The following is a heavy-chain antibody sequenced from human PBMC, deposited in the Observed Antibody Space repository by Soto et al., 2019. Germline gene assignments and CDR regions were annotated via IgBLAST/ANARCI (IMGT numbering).Heavy chain of an antibody. V-gene: IGHV3-23*01. D-gene: IGHD2-15*01. Sequence: EVQLLESGGGLVQPGGSLRLSCAASGFTFSSYAMNWVRQAPGKGLEWVSGISGNGGTTYYAESVKGRFTISRDNYKNTLYLQMDSLRAEDTAVYYCVNPRGGYCSGGSCYVIDYWGQGTLVTVSS. CDR3: VNPRGGYCSGGSCYVIDY. J-gene: IGHJ4*02. CDR2: ISGNGGTT. CDR1: GFTFSSYA.